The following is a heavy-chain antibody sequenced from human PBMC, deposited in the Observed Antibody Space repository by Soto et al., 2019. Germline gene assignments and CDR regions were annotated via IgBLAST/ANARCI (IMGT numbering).Heavy chain of an antibody. Sequence: GGSLRLSCAASGFTFISYAMHWVLQAPGKGLEWVAVISYDGSNKYYADSVKGRFTISRDNSKNTLYLQMNSLRAEDTAVYYCARDILEWLLFEPHHYDMDVWGQGTTVTVSS. CDR1: GFTFISYA. V-gene: IGHV3-30-3*01. J-gene: IGHJ6*02. D-gene: IGHD3-3*01. CDR2: ISYDGSNK. CDR3: ARDILEWLLFEPHHYDMDV.